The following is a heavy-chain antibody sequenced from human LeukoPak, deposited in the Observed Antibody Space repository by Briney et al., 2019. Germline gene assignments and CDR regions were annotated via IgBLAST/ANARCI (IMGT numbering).Heavy chain of an antibody. CDR2: IYTSGST. V-gene: IGHV4-4*09. D-gene: IGHD2/OR15-2a*01. CDR1: GGSISSYY. J-gene: IGHJ3*02. Sequence: SETLSLTCTVSGGSISSYYWSWIRQPPGKGLEWIGYIYTSGSTNYNPSLKSRVTISVDTSKNQFSLKLSSVTAADTAVYYCARQFLLHHDAFDIWGQGTMVTVSS. CDR3: ARQFLLHHDAFDI.